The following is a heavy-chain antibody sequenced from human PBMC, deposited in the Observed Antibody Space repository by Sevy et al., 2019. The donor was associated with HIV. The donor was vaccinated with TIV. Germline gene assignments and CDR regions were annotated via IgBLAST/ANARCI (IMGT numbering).Heavy chain of an antibody. D-gene: IGHD3-3*01. CDR2: IYSGGST. J-gene: IGHJ2*01. Sequence: GGSLRLSCAASGFTVSSNYMSWVRQAPGKGLEWVSVIYSGGSTYYADSVKGRFTISRHNSKNTLYLQMNSLRAEDTAVYYCARVSPPYYDFWSGYSEDWYFDHWGRGTLVTVSS. CDR3: ARVSPPYYDFWSGYSEDWYFDH. V-gene: IGHV3-53*04. CDR1: GFTVSSNY.